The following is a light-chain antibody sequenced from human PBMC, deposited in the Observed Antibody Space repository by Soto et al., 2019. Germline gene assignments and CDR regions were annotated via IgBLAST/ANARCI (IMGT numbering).Light chain of an antibody. CDR1: QSVSSSY. V-gene: IGKV3-20*01. Sequence: EIVLTQSPGTLSLSPGERATLSCRASQSVSSSYLAWYQQKPGQAPRLLIYGASSRATGIPDRFSGSGSGTDFTLTISSLQAEDVATYYCQQYYSGRTFGQGTKVEI. J-gene: IGKJ1*01. CDR3: QQYYSGRT. CDR2: GAS.